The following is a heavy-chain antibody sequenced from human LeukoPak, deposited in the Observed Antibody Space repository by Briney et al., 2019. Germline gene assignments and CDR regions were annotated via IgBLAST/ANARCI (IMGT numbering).Heavy chain of an antibody. CDR2: IWSDGTNQ. D-gene: IGHD4-11*01. CDR1: QFRFPFSHYG. Sequence: GKSLTLSCVASQFRFPFSHYGMHWVRQAPGTGLEWVAVIWSDGTNQYYADSVRGRFTISRDNPQNTVYLQMNSLRVEDTAVYFCAKDAQRGFDYSNSLEYWGQGTLVTVSS. J-gene: IGHJ4*02. V-gene: IGHV3-33*06. CDR3: AKDAQRGFDYSNSLEY.